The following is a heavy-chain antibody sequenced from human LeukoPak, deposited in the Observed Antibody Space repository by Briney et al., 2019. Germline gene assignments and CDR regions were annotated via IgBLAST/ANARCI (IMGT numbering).Heavy chain of an antibody. V-gene: IGHV3-23*01. CDR2: ISGSGGST. D-gene: IGHD3-10*01. CDR1: GFTFSNYG. CDR3: AVDMVRGASNDY. J-gene: IGHJ4*02. Sequence: GGTLRLSCAASGFTFSNYGMRWVRQAPGKGLEWVSTISGSGGSTYYADSVKGRFTISRDNSKNTLYLQMNTLRAEDTAVYYCAVDMVRGASNDYWGQGTLVTVSS.